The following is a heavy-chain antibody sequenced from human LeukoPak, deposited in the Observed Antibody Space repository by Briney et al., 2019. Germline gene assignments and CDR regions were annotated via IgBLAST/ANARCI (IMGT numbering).Heavy chain of an antibody. D-gene: IGHD2/OR15-2a*01. CDR3: AIDNIWAFDI. J-gene: IGHJ3*02. Sequence: PGGSLTLSCEASGFTSFNFPMNWVRNPPGNGLERVSHIRSDGTITYADSVKGRFTISRDDAKTSVYLQMNSLRDEDTAIYYCAIDNIWAFDIWGQGIMVTVSS. V-gene: IGHV3-69-1*02. CDR2: IRSDGTI. CDR1: GFTSFNFP.